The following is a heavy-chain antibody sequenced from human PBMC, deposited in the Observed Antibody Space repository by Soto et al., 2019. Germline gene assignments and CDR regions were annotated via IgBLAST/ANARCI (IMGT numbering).Heavy chain of an antibody. V-gene: IGHV3-7*01. CDR2: INEDGSEK. Sequence: EVQLVESGGGLVQPGGSLRLYCAASGFTFSSHWMTWVRQAPGKGLEWVANINEDGSEKYYMDSVKGRFTISRDNAKNSLYLHMNSLRAEDTAVFYCARGDNPEYWGQGTLVTVSS. J-gene: IGHJ4*02. CDR1: GFTFSSHW. D-gene: IGHD1-1*01. CDR3: ARGDNPEY.